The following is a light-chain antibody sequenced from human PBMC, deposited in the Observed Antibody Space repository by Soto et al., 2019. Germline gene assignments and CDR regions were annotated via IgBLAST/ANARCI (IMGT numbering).Light chain of an antibody. V-gene: IGKV3-20*01. CDR3: QQYGASPIT. CDR2: GAS. J-gene: IGKJ5*01. CDR1: QSVSAR. Sequence: EIVLTQSPATLSLSPGERATLSCRASQSVSARLAWYQQKPGQPPTLLISGASTRASGVPVRFSGSGSGTDFTLTISRLEPEDFALYYCQQYGASPITFGQGTRLEIK.